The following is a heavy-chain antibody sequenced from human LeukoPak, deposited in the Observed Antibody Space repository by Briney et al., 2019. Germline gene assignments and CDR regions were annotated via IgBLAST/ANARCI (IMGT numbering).Heavy chain of an antibody. CDR1: GYTFTSYG. V-gene: IGHV1-18*04. D-gene: IGHD6-19*01. CDR3: ASSSGWYYYYMDV. Sequence: ASVKVSCKASGYTFTSYGIIWVRQAPGQGLEWMGWISAYNGNTNYAQKPQGRVTKTTDTSTSTAYMELRSLRSDDTAVYYCASSSGWYYYYMDVWGKGTTVTVSS. J-gene: IGHJ6*03. CDR2: ISAYNGNT.